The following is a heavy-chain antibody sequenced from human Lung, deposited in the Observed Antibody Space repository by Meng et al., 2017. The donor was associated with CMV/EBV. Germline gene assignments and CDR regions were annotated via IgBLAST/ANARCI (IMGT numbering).Heavy chain of an antibody. V-gene: IGHV1-69*05. J-gene: IGHJ5*02. Sequence: XVXVSXXASGGTYSTYGISWVRQAPGQGLEWMGGIITLFGTPNYAQRFQGRVTITTDESTSTTYMELRSLRSEDTAVYFCARDYYDIEGHEYDCFDPWGQGTLVXVSS. CDR1: GGTYSTYG. CDR3: ARDYYDIEGHEYDCFDP. CDR2: IITLFGTP. D-gene: IGHD3-9*01.